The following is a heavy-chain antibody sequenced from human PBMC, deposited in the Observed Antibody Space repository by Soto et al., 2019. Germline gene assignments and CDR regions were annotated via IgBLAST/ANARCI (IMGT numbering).Heavy chain of an antibody. CDR1: GYTFTSYG. V-gene: IGHV1-18*01. Sequence: ASVKVSCKASGYTFTSYGISWVRQAPGQGLEWMGWISAYNGNTNYAQKLQGRVTMTTDTSTSTAYMELRSLRSDDTAVYYCARVGSRIWFGELLSSGLAFDIWGQGTMVTVSS. CDR2: ISAYNGNT. D-gene: IGHD3-10*01. CDR3: ARVGSRIWFGELLSSGLAFDI. J-gene: IGHJ3*02.